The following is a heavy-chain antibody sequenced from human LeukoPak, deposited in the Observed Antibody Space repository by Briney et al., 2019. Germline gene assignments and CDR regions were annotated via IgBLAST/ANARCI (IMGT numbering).Heavy chain of an antibody. CDR2: INSDGTTT. V-gene: IGHV3-74*01. CDR3: ARGNYYAMDV. J-gene: IGHJ6*02. CDR1: GFTFSSYW. Sequence: GGSLRLSCVASGFTFSSYWMHWVRQAPGKGLVWVSRINSDGTTTNYADSVKGRFTISRDNAKNTLFLQMNSLRAEDTAVYYCARGNYYAMDVWGQGTTVTVSS.